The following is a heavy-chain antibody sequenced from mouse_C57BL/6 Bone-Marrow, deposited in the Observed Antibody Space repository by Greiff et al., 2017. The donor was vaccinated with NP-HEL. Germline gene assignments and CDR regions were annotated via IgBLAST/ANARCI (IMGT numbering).Heavy chain of an antibody. J-gene: IGHJ3*01. CDR2: IWSGGST. D-gene: IGHD4-1*01. V-gene: IGHV2-2*01. Sequence: VQLKESGPGLVQPSQSLSITCTVSGFSLTSYGVHWVRQSPGKGLEWLGVIWSGGSTDYNAAFISRLSISKDNSKSQVFFKMNSLQADDTAIYYCASPLGPPFAYWGQGTLVTVSA. CDR1: GFSLTSYG. CDR3: ASPLGPPFAY.